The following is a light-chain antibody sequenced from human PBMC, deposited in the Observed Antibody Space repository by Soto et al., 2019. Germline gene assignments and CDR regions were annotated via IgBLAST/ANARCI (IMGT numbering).Light chain of an antibody. CDR1: QSVSSSY. J-gene: IGKJ1*01. V-gene: IGKV3-20*01. CDR3: QQYGSSPWT. Sequence: EIVLTQSPGTLSLSPGERATLSCRASQSVSSSYLAWYQQKPGQAPRLPIYGASSRATGIPDRFSGSGSGTVFTLTMSRVEPEDFAVYYRQQYGSSPWTFGQGTKVEIK. CDR2: GAS.